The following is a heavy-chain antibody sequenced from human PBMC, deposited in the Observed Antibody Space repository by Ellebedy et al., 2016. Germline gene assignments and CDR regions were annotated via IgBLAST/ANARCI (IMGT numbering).Heavy chain of an antibody. J-gene: IGHJ4*02. CDR2: ISGGSDNT. V-gene: IGHV3-23*01. Sequence: GESLKISCAASGFSFNTFFMSWVRQAPGKGLEWVSTISGGSDNTRFADSVKGRFTVSRDNSRNTVYLQMSNLRVEDTALYFCRQGHYADYWGQGTLVTVSS. CDR3: RQGHYADY. CDR1: GFSFNTFF.